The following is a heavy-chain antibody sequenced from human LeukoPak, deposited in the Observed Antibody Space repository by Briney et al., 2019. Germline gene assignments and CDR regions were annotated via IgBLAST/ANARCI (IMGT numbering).Heavy chain of an antibody. CDR1: GYTFTSYT. Sequence: ASVKVSCKGSGYTFTSYTMHWVRQAPGQRREGMGWINACNGNTKYSHKFQGRVTITRDTSASTAYMELSSLRSEDTAVYYCAGVVAATAAWFDPWGQGTLVTVSS. D-gene: IGHD2-15*01. CDR3: AGVVAATAAWFDP. J-gene: IGHJ5*02. V-gene: IGHV1-3*01. CDR2: INACNGNT.